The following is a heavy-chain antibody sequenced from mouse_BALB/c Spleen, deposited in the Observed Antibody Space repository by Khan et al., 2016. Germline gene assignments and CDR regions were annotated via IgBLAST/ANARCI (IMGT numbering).Heavy chain of an antibody. CDR1: GFDFSRYW. J-gene: IGHJ3*01. CDR2: INPDSSTI. Sequence: EVKLLESGGGLVQPGGSLKLSCAASGFDFSRYWMSWVRQAPGKGLEWIGDINPDSSTINYTPSLKDKFIISSYNAKNTLYLQMSKVRSEDTALYYCARDDYYAWFPYWRQGTLVTVSA. V-gene: IGHV4-1*02. D-gene: IGHD1-1*01. CDR3: ARDDYYAWFPY.